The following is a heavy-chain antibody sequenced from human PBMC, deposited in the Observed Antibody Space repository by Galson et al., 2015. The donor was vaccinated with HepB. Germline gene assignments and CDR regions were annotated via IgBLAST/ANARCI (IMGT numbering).Heavy chain of an antibody. D-gene: IGHD2-2*01. CDR2: INAGNGNT. CDR3: ARSVVPAASWFDP. V-gene: IGHV1-3*01. J-gene: IGHJ5*02. CDR1: GYTFTSYA. Sequence: SVKVSCKASGYTFTSYAMHWVRQAPGQRLEWMGWINAGNGNTKYSQKFRGRVTITRDTSASTAYMELSSLRSEDTAVYYCARSVVPAASWFDPWGQGTLVTVSS.